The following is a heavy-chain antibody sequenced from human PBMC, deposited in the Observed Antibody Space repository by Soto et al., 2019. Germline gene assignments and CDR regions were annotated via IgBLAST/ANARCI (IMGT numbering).Heavy chain of an antibody. CDR3: ARDFVRYSGSYAEAFDI. D-gene: IGHD1-26*01. Sequence: GGSLRLSCAASGFTFSSYGMHWVRQAPGKGLEWVAVIWYDGSNKYYADSVKGRFTISRDNSKNTLYLQMNSLRAEDTAVYYCARDFVRYSGSYAEAFDIWGQGTMVTVSS. V-gene: IGHV3-33*01. CDR2: IWYDGSNK. CDR1: GFTFSSYG. J-gene: IGHJ3*02.